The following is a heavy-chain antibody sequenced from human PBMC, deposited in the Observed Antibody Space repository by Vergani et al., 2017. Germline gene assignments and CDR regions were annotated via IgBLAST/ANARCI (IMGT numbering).Heavy chain of an antibody. CDR3: ARGTLNYDILTGYYSGYFDY. D-gene: IGHD3-9*01. CDR2: INPNSGGT. V-gene: IGHV1-2*02. CDR1: GYTFTGYY. Sequence: QVQLVQSGAEVKKPGASVKVSCKASGYTFTGYYMHWVRQAPGQGLEWMGWINPNSGGTNYAQKVQGRVTMTRDTSISTAYMELSRLRSDDTAVYYCARGTLNYDILTGYYSGYFDYWGQGTLVTVSS. J-gene: IGHJ4*02.